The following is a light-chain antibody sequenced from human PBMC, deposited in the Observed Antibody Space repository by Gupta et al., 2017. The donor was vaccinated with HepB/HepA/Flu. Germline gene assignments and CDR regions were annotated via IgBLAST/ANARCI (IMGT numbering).Light chain of an antibody. V-gene: IGKV3-15*01. CDR2: GAS. CDR1: QSVSSN. Sequence: DIVMTQSPATLSVSPGERATLSCRASQSVSSNLAWYQQKPGQAPRLLFYGASTRATGIPARFSGSGYGTEFTLTISSRQLEDFAVYYCQQDNNWPPWTFGQGTKVEIK. J-gene: IGKJ1*01. CDR3: QQDNNWPPWT.